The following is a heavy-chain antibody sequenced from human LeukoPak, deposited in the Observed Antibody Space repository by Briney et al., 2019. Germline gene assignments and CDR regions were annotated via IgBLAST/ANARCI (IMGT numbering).Heavy chain of an antibody. J-gene: IGHJ4*02. CDR1: GFTVSSNS. Sequence: GGSLRLSCAVSGFTVSSNSMSWVRQAPGKGLEWVSFIYSGSTHYSDSVKGRFTISRDNSKNTLYLQMNSLRAEDMAVYYCARRAGAYSHPYDYWGQGTLVTVSS. D-gene: IGHD4/OR15-4a*01. CDR2: IYSGST. V-gene: IGHV3-53*01. CDR3: ARRAGAYSHPYDY.